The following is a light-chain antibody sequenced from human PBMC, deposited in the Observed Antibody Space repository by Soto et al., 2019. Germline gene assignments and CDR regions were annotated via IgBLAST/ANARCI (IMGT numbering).Light chain of an antibody. CDR3: QQYGSSPWT. J-gene: IGKJ1*01. CDR2: AAS. CDR1: QSVSSSY. Sequence: EIVLTQSPGTLSLSPGERATLSCRASQSVSSSYLAWYQQKLGQAPRLLIYAASSRATGIPDRFSGSVSGTELPLTISRLEPEDFAVYYCQQYGSSPWTFGQGTKGEIK. V-gene: IGKV3-20*01.